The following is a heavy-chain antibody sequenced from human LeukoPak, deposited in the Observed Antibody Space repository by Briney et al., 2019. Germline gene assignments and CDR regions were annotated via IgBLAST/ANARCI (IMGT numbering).Heavy chain of an antibody. D-gene: IGHD2-21*02. J-gene: IGHJ4*02. CDR1: GFTFSVYA. Sequence: GSLRLSCSASGFTFSVYAIHWVRQAPGKGLEYVSTIISNGGSTYYADSVKGRFTISRDNSKNTVSLQMSSLRAEDTALYYCVKDGLAFCGGDCYSYFDYWGQGTLVTVSS. CDR2: IISNGGST. V-gene: IGHV3-64D*06. CDR3: VKDGLAFCGGDCYSYFDY.